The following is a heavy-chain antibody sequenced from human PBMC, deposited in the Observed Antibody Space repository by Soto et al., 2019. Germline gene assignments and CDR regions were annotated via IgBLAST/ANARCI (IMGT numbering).Heavy chain of an antibody. CDR1: GYTFTSYG. Sequence: ASVEGLCKASGYTFTSYGISWVRQAPGQGLEWMGWISAYNGNTNYAQKLQGRVTMTTDTSTSTAYMELRSLRSDDTAVYYCARAPGYNWFDPWGQGTLVTVSS. V-gene: IGHV1-18*01. J-gene: IGHJ5*02. CDR3: ARAPGYNWFDP. CDR2: ISAYNGNT.